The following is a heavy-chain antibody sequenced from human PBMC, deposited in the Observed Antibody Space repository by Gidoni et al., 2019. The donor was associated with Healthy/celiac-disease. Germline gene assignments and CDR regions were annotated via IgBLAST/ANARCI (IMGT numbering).Heavy chain of an antibody. CDR2: MSYDGSNK. Sequence: QVQLVGSGGGEVQPGRSLRLSCAASGVTFSSDGMHWVRPAPGEGLEWVAVMSYDGSNKYYADSVKGRFTISRDNSKKTLYLQMNSRRAEDTAVYDCAKGVSYYGMDVWGQGTTVTVSS. V-gene: IGHV3-30*18. CDR1: GVTFSSDG. J-gene: IGHJ6*02. D-gene: IGHD3-3*01. CDR3: AKGVSYYGMDV.